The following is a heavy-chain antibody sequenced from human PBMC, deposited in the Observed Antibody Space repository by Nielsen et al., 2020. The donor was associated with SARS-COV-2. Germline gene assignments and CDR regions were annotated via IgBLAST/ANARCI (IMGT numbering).Heavy chain of an antibody. D-gene: IGHD2-15*01. V-gene: IGHV3-30*04. J-gene: IGHJ4*02. Sequence: GESLKISCVASGFTFSHYAIHWVRQAPGKGLEWVAIISYDGSNKYYADSVKGRFTMSRDNGKNSLYLQMNTLRSEDTALYYCTRGFYSQSDCWGQGTLVTVSS. CDR1: GFTFSHYA. CDR2: ISYDGSNK. CDR3: TRGFYSQSDC.